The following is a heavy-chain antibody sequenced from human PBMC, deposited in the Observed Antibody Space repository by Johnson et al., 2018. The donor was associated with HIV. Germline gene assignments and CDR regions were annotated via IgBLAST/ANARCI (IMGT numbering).Heavy chain of an antibody. CDR1: GFTFSSYG. D-gene: IGHD6-13*01. V-gene: IGHV3-15*01. CDR3: TTDLAAVGSGAFDI. Sequence: VQLVESGGGVVQPGRSLRLSCAASGFTFSSYGMHWVRQAPGKGLGWVGRIKSKTDGGTTDYAAPVKGRFIISRDESKNTLYLQMNSLKTEDTAVYYCTTDLAAVGSGAFDIWGQGTMVTVSS. CDR2: IKSKTDGGTT. J-gene: IGHJ3*02.